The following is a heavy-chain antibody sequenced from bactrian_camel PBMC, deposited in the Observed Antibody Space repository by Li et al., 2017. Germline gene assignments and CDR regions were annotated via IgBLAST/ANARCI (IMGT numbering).Heavy chain of an antibody. Sequence: HVQLVESGGDSVQSGGALRLSCTVSRYTYSSNCVGWFRQAPGKAREGVASIDSDGTISYADSVKGRFTISRDNSENTLYLQMNSLKPEDTAMYYCAGDWGVSRNSKLCYDGRWSFAPRAMGQGTQVTVS. D-gene: IGHD1*01. CDR1: RYTYSSNC. J-gene: IGHJ4*01. V-gene: IGHV3S9*01. CDR2: IDSDGTI.